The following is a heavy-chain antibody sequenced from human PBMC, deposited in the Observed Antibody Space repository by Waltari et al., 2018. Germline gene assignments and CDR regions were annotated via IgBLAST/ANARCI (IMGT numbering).Heavy chain of an antibody. Sequence: EVQLVQSGAEVKKPGESLKISCKGSGYSFTSSWNGWVRQMPGKGLEWMGIIYPGDSDTRYSPSFQGQVTISADKSISTAYLQWSSLKASDTAMYYCATAYYDYVWGSYPRGAFDIWGQGTMVTVSS. D-gene: IGHD3-16*02. CDR3: ATAYYDYVWGSYPRGAFDI. J-gene: IGHJ3*02. V-gene: IGHV5-51*01. CDR1: GYSFTSSW. CDR2: IYPGDSDT.